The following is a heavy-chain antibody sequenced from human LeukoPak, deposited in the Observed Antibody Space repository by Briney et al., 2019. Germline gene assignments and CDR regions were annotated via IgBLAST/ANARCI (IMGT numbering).Heavy chain of an antibody. CDR1: EFTFSTYA. CDR3: ARGGDYDAFGI. D-gene: IGHD4-11*01. CDR2: ISDGGGIT. Sequence: GGSLRLYCAASEFTFSTYAMTWVSQSPGKGLEWVSTISDGGGITYYADSVEGRFTISRDNSKSTLYLQMNSLRGEVTALYYCARGGDYDAFGIWGQGTMVTVSS. J-gene: IGHJ3*02. V-gene: IGHV3-23*01.